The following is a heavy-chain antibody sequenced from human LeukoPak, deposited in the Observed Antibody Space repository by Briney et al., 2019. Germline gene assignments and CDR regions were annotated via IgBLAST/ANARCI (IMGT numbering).Heavy chain of an antibody. J-gene: IGHJ4*02. Sequence: GGSLRLSCAASGFTFSSYAMSWVRQAPGKGLEWVSAISGSGGSTYYADSVKGRFTISRDNSKNTLYLQMNSLRAEDTAVYYCAKDLRDIVVVPAARGYWGQGTLVTVSS. CDR1: GFTFSSYA. V-gene: IGHV3-23*01. CDR3: AKDLRDIVVVPAARGY. D-gene: IGHD2-2*01. CDR2: ISGSGGST.